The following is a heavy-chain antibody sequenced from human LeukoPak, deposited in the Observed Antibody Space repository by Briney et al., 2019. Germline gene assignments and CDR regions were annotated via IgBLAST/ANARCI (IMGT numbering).Heavy chain of an antibody. CDR3: ARERGFGYSYGSVLY. V-gene: IGHV1-2*02. Sequence: GASVKVSCEASGYTFTDYYIHWVRQAPGQGLEWMGWINPNNGGTNYGKSLQGRVTMTRDTSISTAFMELSRLTSDDTAVYYCARERGFGYSYGSVLYWGRGTLVTVSS. CDR2: INPNNGGT. J-gene: IGHJ4*02. D-gene: IGHD5-18*01. CDR1: GYTFTDYY.